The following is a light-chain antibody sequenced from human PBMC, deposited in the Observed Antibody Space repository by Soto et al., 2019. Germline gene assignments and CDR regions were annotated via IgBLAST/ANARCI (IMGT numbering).Light chain of an antibody. CDR2: AVT. Sequence: QSVLTQPRSVSGSPGQSVTISCTGTSSDVGGYNYVSWYQQYPGKAPKVMIYAVTKRPSGVPDRISGSKSGNTASLTISGLQDEDEADYYCCSYAGSYTHYVFGTGTQLTVL. J-gene: IGLJ1*01. CDR3: CSYAGSYTHYV. CDR1: SSDVGGYNY. V-gene: IGLV2-11*01.